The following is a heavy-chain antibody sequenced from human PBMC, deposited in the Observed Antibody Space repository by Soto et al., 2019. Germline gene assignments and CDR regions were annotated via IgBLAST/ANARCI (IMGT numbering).Heavy chain of an antibody. CDR2: IFQPGKT. D-gene: IGHD3-3*01. CDR3: ARVLTEWLGRWFDP. J-gene: IGHJ5*02. V-gene: IGHV4-4*02. CDR1: GDFMNTIHW. Sequence: VQLLESGPGLVKPSETLSLTCGVSGDFMNTIHWWTWVRQPPGKGLEWSGEIFQPGKTNINPAFKSRVTMSIDTSTKSFFLKLLAVTAADTAVYYCARVLTEWLGRWFDPWGRGAPVIVS.